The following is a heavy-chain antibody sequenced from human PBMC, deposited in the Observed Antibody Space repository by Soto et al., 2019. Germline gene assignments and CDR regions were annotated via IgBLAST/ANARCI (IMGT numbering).Heavy chain of an antibody. Sequence: EVQLLESGGGLVQPGGSLRLSCAASGFTFSSYAMSWVRQAPGKGLEWVSAISGSGGSTYYADSVKGRFTISRDNSKNTLYLQMNSLRAEDTAVYYCEKKDFWSGYYFDYWGQGTLVTVSS. CDR3: EKKDFWSGYYFDY. J-gene: IGHJ4*02. D-gene: IGHD3-3*01. CDR2: ISGSGGST. V-gene: IGHV3-23*01. CDR1: GFTFSSYA.